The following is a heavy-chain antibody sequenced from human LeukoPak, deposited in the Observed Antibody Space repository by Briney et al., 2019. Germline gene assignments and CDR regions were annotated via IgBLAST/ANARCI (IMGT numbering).Heavy chain of an antibody. CDR1: GFTVSVNY. D-gene: IGHD1-26*01. CDR3: AAKGNGYSGSYVFAH. CDR2: LYSSGGT. J-gene: IGHJ4*02. Sequence: GGSLRLSCAASGFTVSVNYMSWVRQAPGKGLEWVSVLYSSGGTNYADSVKGRFTISRDNSENTLDLQMNSLRAEDTAVYYCAAKGNGYSGSYVFAHWGQGTLVTVSS. V-gene: IGHV3-66*01.